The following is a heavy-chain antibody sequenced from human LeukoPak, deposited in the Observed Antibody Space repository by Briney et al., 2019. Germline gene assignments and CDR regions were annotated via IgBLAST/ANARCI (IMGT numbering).Heavy chain of an antibody. CDR2: MYYSGNT. Sequence: PSETLSLTCTVSGGSISSSSYYWGWIRQPPGKGLEWIGTMYYSGNTYYNPSLKSRVTISVDTSKNQISLKLSSVTAADTALYYCARQVITAGGNFDSWGQGTLVTVSS. CDR3: ARQVITAGGNFDS. D-gene: IGHD6-13*01. CDR1: GGSISSSSYY. J-gene: IGHJ4*02. V-gene: IGHV4-39*01.